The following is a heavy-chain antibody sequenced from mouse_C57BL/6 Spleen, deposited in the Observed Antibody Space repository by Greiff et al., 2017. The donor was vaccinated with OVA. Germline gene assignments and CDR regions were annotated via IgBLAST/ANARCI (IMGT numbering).Heavy chain of an antibody. Sequence: QVQLQQSGAELVRPGASVTLSCKASGYTFTDYEMHWVKQTPVHGLEWIGAIDPETGGTAYNQKFKGKAILTADKSSSTAYMELRSLTSEDSAVYYCTSAYYSNYEGGAWFAYWGQGTLVTVSA. CDR1: GYTFTDYE. V-gene: IGHV1-15*01. D-gene: IGHD2-5*01. CDR2: IDPETGGT. CDR3: TSAYYSNYEGGAWFAY. J-gene: IGHJ3*01.